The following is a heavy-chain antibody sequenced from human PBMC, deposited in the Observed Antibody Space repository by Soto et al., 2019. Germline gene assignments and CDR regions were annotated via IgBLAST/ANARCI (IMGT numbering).Heavy chain of an antibody. CDR2: INLSSGDP. D-gene: IGHD3-22*01. Sequence: GAXVKVSCKASGYTFTTYFLHWVRQAPGQGLEWTGTINLSSGDPRNAQKFQGRVTMTTDTSTSTVSMDLRSLRSEDTAVYFCVRGGLGYYDSSGYHFDHWGQGTLVT. CDR1: GYTFTTYF. J-gene: IGHJ4*02. V-gene: IGHV1-46*03. CDR3: VRGGLGYYDSSGYHFDH.